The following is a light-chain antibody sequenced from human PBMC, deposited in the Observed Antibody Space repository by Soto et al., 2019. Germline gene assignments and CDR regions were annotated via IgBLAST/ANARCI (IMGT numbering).Light chain of an antibody. V-gene: IGKV1-27*01. CDR2: AAS. Sequence: DIQMTQAPSSLSESVGDRVTITCRASQGIRNYLAWYQQKPGKVPKLLIYAASTLQSGFPSRFSGSGSGTDFTLTISSLQPEDVATYYCQQYNSAPFTFGQGTRLEIK. CDR1: QGIRNY. CDR3: QQYNSAPFT. J-gene: IGKJ5*01.